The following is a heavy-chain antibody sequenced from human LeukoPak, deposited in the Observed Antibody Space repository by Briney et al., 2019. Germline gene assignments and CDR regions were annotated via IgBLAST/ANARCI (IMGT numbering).Heavy chain of an antibody. CDR3: ARDTAAAGLLDY. J-gene: IGHJ4*02. D-gene: IGHD6-13*01. CDR1: GYTFTSYD. V-gene: IGHV1-8*01. CDR2: MNPNSGNT. Sequence: GASVKVSCKASGYTFTSYDINWVRQATGQGLEWMGWMNPNSGNTGYAQKFQGRVTMTRNTSISTAYMELSSLRSDDTAVYYCARDTAAAGLLDYWGQGTLVTVSS.